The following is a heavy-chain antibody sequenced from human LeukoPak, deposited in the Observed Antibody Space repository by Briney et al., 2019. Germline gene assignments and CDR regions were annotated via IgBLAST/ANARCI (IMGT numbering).Heavy chain of an antibody. D-gene: IGHD4-23*01. J-gene: IGHJ5*02. CDR1: GGSISSYY. CDR3: ARRVGLRWYPGSWFDP. CDR2: IYYSGST. V-gene: IGHV4-59*08. Sequence: SETLSLTCTVSGGSISSYYWSWIRQPPGKGLEWIGYIYYSGSTNYNPSLKSRVTISVDTSKNQFSLKLSSVTAADTAVYYCARRVGLRWYPGSWFDPWGQGTLVTVSS.